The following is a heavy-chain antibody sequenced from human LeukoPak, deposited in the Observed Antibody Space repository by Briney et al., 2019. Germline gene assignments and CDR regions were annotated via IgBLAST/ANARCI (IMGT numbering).Heavy chain of an antibody. Sequence: RPGRALILSCSASGFTFSSDAWHTAPQAPGKGLERVAAISYDGSKNYYADYLKGRFTISRDHSNNSLYLQMNSLRAADTAVYYCARGGTIAGSPLDQWGQGTLVTVSS. V-gene: IGHV3-30*04. CDR1: GFTFSSDA. D-gene: IGHD6-6*01. J-gene: IGHJ4*02. CDR2: ISYDGSKN. CDR3: ARGGTIAGSPLDQ.